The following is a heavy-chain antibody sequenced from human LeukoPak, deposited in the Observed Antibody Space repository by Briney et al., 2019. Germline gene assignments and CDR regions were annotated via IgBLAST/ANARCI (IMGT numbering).Heavy chain of an antibody. V-gene: IGHV4-4*07. CDR2: IYTSGST. CDR3: ARGTYYYDSSGPLDAFDI. J-gene: IGHJ3*02. CDR1: GGSISSYY. Sequence: SETLSLTCTVSGGSISSYYWSWIRQPAGKGLEWIGRIYTSGSTNYNPSLKSRVTMSVDTSKNQFSLKLSSVTAADTAVYYCARGTYYYDSSGPLDAFDIWGQGTMVTVSS. D-gene: IGHD3-22*01.